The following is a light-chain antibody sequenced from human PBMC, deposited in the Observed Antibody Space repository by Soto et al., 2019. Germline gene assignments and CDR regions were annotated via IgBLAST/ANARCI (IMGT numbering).Light chain of an antibody. CDR3: QHVGT. J-gene: IGKJ1*01. CDR2: AAS. CDR1: QSVSDN. Sequence: EIVMTQSPATLSVCPGEGATLSCRASQSVSDNLAWYQQKPGQAPRLLIYAASTRATGVPARFSGSGSGTEFTLTISSLQSEDFAVYYCQHVGTFGQGTKVDIK. V-gene: IGKV3-15*01.